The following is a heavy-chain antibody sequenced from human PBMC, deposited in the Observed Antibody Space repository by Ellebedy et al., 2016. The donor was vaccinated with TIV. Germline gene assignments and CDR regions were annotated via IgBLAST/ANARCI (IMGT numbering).Heavy chain of an antibody. J-gene: IGHJ3*01. CDR2: IIPIFGRP. CDR3: ARDPVGVGPAFDV. Sequence: AASVKVSCKASGGTFNNYAISWVRQVPGQGLEWVGGIIPIFGRPNSAQKFQGRVTITADESTSTAYMELSSLRSDDTAVYYCARDPVGVGPAFDVWGQGTMVTVSS. V-gene: IGHV1-69*13. D-gene: IGHD4-23*01. CDR1: GGTFNNYA.